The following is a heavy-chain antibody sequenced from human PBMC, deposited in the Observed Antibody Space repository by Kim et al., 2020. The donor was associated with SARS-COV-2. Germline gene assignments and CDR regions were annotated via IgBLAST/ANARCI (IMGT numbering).Heavy chain of an antibody. V-gene: IGHV3-33*01. CDR2: IWYGGSNK. CDR1: GFIFNSYG. CDR3: ARKDCNGMDG. D-gene: IGHD2-21*02. J-gene: IGHJ6*02. Sequence: GGSLRLSCAASGFIFNSYGMYWVRQAPGKGLEWVSVIWYGGSNKYYADSVKGRFTVSRDNSRNTVYLQINSLRAEDTAVYYCARKDCNGMDGWGQGATGTVSS.